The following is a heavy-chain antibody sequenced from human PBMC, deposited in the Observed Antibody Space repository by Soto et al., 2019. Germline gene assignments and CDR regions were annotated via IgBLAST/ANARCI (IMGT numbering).Heavy chain of an antibody. CDR2: TYYRSKWYN. J-gene: IGHJ6*02. Sequence: PLQTFSLTCAISGDSVSINSAAWNLIRHSPSRGLEWLGRTYYRSKWYNYYAVSVKSRITINPDKSKNQFSLQLNYVTPEDTAVYYCERDLGGGQYFYYYVMDVWGEGTTVHVSS. CDR3: ERDLGGGQYFYYYVMDV. V-gene: IGHV6-1*01. D-gene: IGHD3-10*01. CDR1: GDSVSINSAA.